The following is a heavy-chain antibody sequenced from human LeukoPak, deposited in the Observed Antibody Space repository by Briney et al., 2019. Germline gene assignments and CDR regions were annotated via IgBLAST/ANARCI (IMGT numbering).Heavy chain of an antibody. CDR1: GYTFTSYY. D-gene: IGHD4-17*01. CDR3: ARALRSYGWFDP. Sequence: GASVKVSCKASGYTFTSYYMHWVRQAPGQGLEWMGIINPSGGSTSYAQKFQGGVTMTRDTSTSTVYMELSSLRSEDTAVYYCARALRSYGWFDPWGQGTLVTVSS. CDR2: INPSGGST. J-gene: IGHJ5*02. V-gene: IGHV1-46*01.